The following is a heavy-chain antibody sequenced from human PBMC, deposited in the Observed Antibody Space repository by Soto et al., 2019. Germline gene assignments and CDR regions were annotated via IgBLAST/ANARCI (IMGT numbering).Heavy chain of an antibody. CDR1: GGSVSSGSYY. D-gene: IGHD2-8*01. CDR3: ARDRIVLINIKRYYYYGMDV. Sequence: QVQLQESGPGLVKPSETLSLTCTVSGGSVSSGSYYWSWIRQPPGKGLEWIGYIYYSGSTNYNPSLKSRVTISVDTSKSQFSLKLSSVTAADTAVYYCARDRIVLINIKRYYYYGMDVWGQGTTVTVSS. V-gene: IGHV4-61*01. CDR2: IYYSGST. J-gene: IGHJ6*02.